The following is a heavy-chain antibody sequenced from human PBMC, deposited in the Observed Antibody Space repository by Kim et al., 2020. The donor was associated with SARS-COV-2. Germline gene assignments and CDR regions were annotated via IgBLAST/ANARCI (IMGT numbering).Heavy chain of an antibody. J-gene: IGHJ6*02. CDR2: ISYDGSNK. CDR1: GFTFSSYA. D-gene: IGHD6-13*01. CDR3: ARESRAAAGSHYGMDV. Sequence: GGSLRLSWAASGFTFSSYAMHWVRQAPGKGLEWVAVISYDGSNKYYADSVKGRFTISRDNSKNTLYLQMNSLRAEDTAVYYCARESRAAAGSHYGMDVWGQGTTVTVSS. V-gene: IGHV3-30*04.